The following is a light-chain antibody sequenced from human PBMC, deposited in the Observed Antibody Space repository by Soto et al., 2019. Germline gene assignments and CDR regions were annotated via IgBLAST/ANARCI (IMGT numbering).Light chain of an antibody. CDR1: SSDVGGYNY. Sequence: SLLPQPSSLSGSPGQSITLSCPGTSSDVGGYNYVSWYQHHPGKAPKLMIFDVSNRPSGVSNRFSGSKSGNTASLTISGLQPEDEADYYCSSYTTSNTRQIVFGTGTKVTVL. V-gene: IGLV2-14*03. CDR3: SSYTTSNTRQIV. J-gene: IGLJ1*01. CDR2: DVS.